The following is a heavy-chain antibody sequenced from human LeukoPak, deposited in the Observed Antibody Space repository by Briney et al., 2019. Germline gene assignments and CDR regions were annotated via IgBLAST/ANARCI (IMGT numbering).Heavy chain of an antibody. CDR1: GFTFSSYE. J-gene: IGHJ5*02. CDR3: ARTSSRIKYGDRNWFDP. V-gene: IGHV3-7*01. D-gene: IGHD4-17*01. Sequence: GGSLRLSCAASGFTFSSYEMNWVRQAPGKGLEWVANIMQDGSEKYYVDSVKGRFTISRDNAKNSLYLQMNSLRAEDTAVYYCARTSSRIKYGDRNWFDPWGQGTLVTVSS. CDR2: IMQDGSEK.